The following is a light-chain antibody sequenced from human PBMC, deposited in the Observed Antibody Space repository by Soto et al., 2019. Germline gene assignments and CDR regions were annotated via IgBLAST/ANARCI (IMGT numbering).Light chain of an antibody. CDR2: AAS. Sequence: DIPMTQSPSSLSASVGDRVTITCRASQGISNYLAWYQQKPGKVPKLLIFAASTLQSRVPSRFSGSGSGTDFTLTISSLQPEDVATYYCQKYNSAPWTFGQGTKVEIK. V-gene: IGKV1-27*01. CDR3: QKYNSAPWT. J-gene: IGKJ1*01. CDR1: QGISNY.